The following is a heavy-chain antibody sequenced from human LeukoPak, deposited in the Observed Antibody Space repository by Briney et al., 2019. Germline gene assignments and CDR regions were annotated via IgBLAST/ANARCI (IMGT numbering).Heavy chain of an antibody. Sequence: PSETLSLTCAVYGASFSGYYWSWIRQPPGKGLEWIGEINHRGSTNYIPYLKSRVTISVDPYKNQFSLKLSSVTAADTAVYYCARDRRGIAADWGQGILVTVSS. V-gene: IGHV4-34*01. D-gene: IGHD6-25*01. CDR1: GASFSGYY. CDR2: INHRGST. CDR3: ARDRRGIAAD. J-gene: IGHJ4*02.